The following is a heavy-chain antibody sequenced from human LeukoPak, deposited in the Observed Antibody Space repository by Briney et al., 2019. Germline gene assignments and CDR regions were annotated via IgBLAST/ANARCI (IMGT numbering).Heavy chain of an antibody. CDR3: TTASITMVRGVMDLDY. CDR2: IKSKTDGGTT. CDR1: GFTFSNAW. V-gene: IGHV3-15*01. Sequence: GGSLRLSCAASGFTFSNAWMSWVRQAPGKGLEWVGRIKSKTDGGTTDYAAPVKGRFTISRDDSKSTLYLQMNSLKTEDTAVYYCTTASITMVRGVMDLDYWGQGTLVTVSS. J-gene: IGHJ4*02. D-gene: IGHD3-10*01.